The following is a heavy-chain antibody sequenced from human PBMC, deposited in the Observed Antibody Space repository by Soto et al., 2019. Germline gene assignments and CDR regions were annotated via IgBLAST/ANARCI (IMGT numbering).Heavy chain of an antibody. Sequence: VGSLRLSCSASGITFSTYWMSWVRQAPGKGLEWVANIKQDGSERYYVDSVKGRFTISRDNARNSLFLQMSSLRTEDTAVYYCATDSGTSDYWGQGTLVTVSS. CDR2: IKQDGSER. CDR3: ATDSGTSDY. V-gene: IGHV3-7*01. CDR1: GITFSTYW. D-gene: IGHD1-1*01. J-gene: IGHJ4*02.